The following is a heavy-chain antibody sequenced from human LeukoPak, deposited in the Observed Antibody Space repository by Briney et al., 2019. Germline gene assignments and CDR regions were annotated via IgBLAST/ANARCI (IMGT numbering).Heavy chain of an antibody. CDR1: GYNFPDYY. J-gene: IGHJ4*02. Sequence: ASVKVSCKASGYNFPDYYIQWVRQAPGQGLEWMGWVNPTSGVTSYAQKFQGRVTMTRDTSITTAYMDLSSLRSDDTGIYYCVKGGYCTGDRCYGEYYWGQGTQVTVSS. V-gene: IGHV1-2*02. CDR2: VNPTSGVT. CDR3: VKGGYCTGDRCYGEYY. D-gene: IGHD2-15*01.